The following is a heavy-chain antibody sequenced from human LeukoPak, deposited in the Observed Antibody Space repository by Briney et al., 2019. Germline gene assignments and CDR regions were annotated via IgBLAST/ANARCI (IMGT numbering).Heavy chain of an antibody. Sequence: GGSLRLSCAASGFTFSSYDMNWVRQAPGKGLEWVSYISTISSTKYYADSVKGRFTISRDNAKNSVYLLMNSLRAEDTAVYYCARRGTTYCTVDSCHPNWFDPWGQGTLVTVSS. V-gene: IGHV3-48*04. J-gene: IGHJ5*02. D-gene: IGHD2-15*01. CDR3: ARRGTTYCTVDSCHPNWFDP. CDR1: GFTFSSYD. CDR2: ISTISSTK.